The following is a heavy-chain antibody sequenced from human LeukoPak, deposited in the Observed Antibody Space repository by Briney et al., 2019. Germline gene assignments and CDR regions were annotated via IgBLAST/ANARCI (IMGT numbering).Heavy chain of an antibody. V-gene: IGHV3-23*01. CDR1: GFTFSSYA. D-gene: IGHD2-15*01. Sequence: PGGSLRLSCAASGFTFSSYAMSWVRQAPGKGLEWVSAITSGGDTYYADSVKGRFTISRDNSKNTLYLQMSNLGAEDTAVYYCTKCAAGGGSCYGWYWGQGTLVTVSS. CDR3: TKCAAGGGSCYGWY. J-gene: IGHJ4*02. CDR2: ITSGGDT.